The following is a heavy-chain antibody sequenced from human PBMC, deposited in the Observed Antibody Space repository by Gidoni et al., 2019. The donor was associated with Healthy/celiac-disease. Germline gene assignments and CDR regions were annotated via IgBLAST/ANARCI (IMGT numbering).Heavy chain of an antibody. D-gene: IGHD2-2*01. CDR3: ARETSSTSGGMDV. Sequence: QVQLQESGPGLVKPSETLSLTCTVSGGSISSYYWSWIRQPPGKGLELIGYIYYSGSTNYNPSLKSRVTISVDTSKNQFSLKLSSVTAADTAVYYCARETSSTSGGMDVWGQGTTVTVSS. J-gene: IGHJ6*02. V-gene: IGHV4-59*01. CDR1: GGSISSYY. CDR2: IYYSGST.